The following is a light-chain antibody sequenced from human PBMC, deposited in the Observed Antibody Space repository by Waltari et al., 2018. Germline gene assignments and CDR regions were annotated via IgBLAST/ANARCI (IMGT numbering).Light chain of an antibody. CDR1: QSISSW. CDR3: QQYNSYSLALT. J-gene: IGKJ4*01. CDR2: KAS. Sequence: DIQMTQSPSTLSASVGDRVTITCRASQSISSWLAWYQQKPGKAPKLLIDKASSLESGVPSRFSGSGSGTEFTLTISSLQPDDFATYYCQQYNSYSLALTFGGGTKVEIK. V-gene: IGKV1-5*03.